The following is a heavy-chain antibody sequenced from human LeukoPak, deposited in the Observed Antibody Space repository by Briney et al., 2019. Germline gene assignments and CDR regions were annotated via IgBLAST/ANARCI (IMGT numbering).Heavy chain of an antibody. Sequence: GGSLRLSCAASGFTFSTYTMTWVRQAPGKGLEWISSITGSGRTTYYADSVKGRFTISRDNSKNTLYLQMNSLRAEDTAVYYCAKSGLNRFDYWGQGTLVSVSS. CDR2: ITGSGRTT. CDR1: GFTFSTYT. V-gene: IGHV3-23*01. J-gene: IGHJ4*02. CDR3: AKSGLNRFDY. D-gene: IGHD2-15*01.